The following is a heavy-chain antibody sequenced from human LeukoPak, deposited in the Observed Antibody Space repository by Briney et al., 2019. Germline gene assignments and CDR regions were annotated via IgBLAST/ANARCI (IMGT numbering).Heavy chain of an antibody. Sequence: GGSLRLSCAASGFTFSAFVMSWVRQAPGKGLEWVSSICGSGDITYYADAVKGLFTISRNNSRNTHHLQKNILRAEDTAVYYCATAELPEYYYMDFWGQGTPVTVSS. CDR2: ICGSGDIT. J-gene: IGHJ6*02. V-gene: IGHV3-23*01. D-gene: IGHD2-15*01. CDR3: ATAELPEYYYMDF. CDR1: GFTFSAFV.